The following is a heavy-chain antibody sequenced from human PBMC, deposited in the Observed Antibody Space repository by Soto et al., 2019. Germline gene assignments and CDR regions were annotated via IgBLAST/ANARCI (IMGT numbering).Heavy chain of an antibody. J-gene: IGHJ6*02. CDR2: ISGSGRTI. D-gene: IGHD1-26*01. V-gene: IGHV3-23*01. CDR3: AKVGPSYYYGMDV. CDR1: GLDFSSEV. Sequence: GGSLRLSCAASGLDFSSEVMCWVRQAPGKGLEWVSSISGSGRTIYHADSMRGRFAISRDNSKNSLYLQLNDLRVDDTAVYYCAKVGPSYYYGMDVWGQGTTVTVSS.